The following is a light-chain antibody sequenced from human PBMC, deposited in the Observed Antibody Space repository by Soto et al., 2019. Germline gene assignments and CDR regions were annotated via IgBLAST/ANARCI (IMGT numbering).Light chain of an antibody. CDR1: QSVSSNY. J-gene: IGKJ5*01. CDR3: HHYSYWPIT. CDR2: DVS. Sequence: IVLTQSPGSLSFSPGERASLSWSSSQSVSSNYLAWYQQKSGQAPSLLIYDVSRRATGIPERFSGSGSGTEFTLTISSLQSEDFAVYYCHHYSYWPITFGQGTRLEIK. V-gene: IGKV3D-20*02.